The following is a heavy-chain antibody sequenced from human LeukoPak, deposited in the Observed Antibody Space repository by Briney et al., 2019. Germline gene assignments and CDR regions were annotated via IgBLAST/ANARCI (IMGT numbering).Heavy chain of an antibody. CDR2: IYHSGGT. J-gene: IGHJ4*02. V-gene: IGHV4-38-2*02. CDR3: ARDQLLSCYFDY. D-gene: IGHD2-2*01. CDR1: GYSISSGYY. Sequence: NPSETLSLTCAVSGYSISSGYYWGWIRQPPGKGLEWIGSIYHSGGTYYNPSLKSRVTISVDTSKNQFSLKLSSVTAADTAVYYCARDQLLSCYFDYWGQGTLVTVSS.